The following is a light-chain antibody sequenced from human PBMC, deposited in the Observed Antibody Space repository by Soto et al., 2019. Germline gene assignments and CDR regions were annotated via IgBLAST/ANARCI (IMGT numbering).Light chain of an antibody. J-gene: IGKJ3*01. V-gene: IGKV3-15*01. Sequence: EIVMTQPPATRSVSQGERATLSCRPSQSVSSTLAWYQQKPGQAPRLLIYGSSNRATGIPARFSGSGSGTEFTLTISSLQSEDFAVYYCQQYNNWPPGTFGPGTKVDIK. CDR1: QSVSST. CDR3: QQYNNWPPGT. CDR2: GSS.